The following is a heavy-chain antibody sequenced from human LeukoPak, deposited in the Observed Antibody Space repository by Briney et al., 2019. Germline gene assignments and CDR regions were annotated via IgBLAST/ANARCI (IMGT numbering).Heavy chain of an antibody. Sequence: ASETLSLTCTVSGGSVSSGSYCWSWIRQPPGKGLEWIGYIYYSGSTNYNPSLKSRVTISVDTSKNQFSLKLSSVTAADTAVYYCATKHVAGPFQHWGQGTLVTVSS. J-gene: IGHJ1*01. CDR3: ATKHVAGPFQH. CDR2: IYYSGST. D-gene: IGHD6-19*01. V-gene: IGHV4-61*01. CDR1: GGSVSSGSYC.